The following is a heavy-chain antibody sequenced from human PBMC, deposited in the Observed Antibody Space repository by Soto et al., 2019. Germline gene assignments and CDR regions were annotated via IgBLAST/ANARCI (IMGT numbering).Heavy chain of an antibody. CDR2: IIPIFGTA. J-gene: IGHJ4*02. D-gene: IGHD2-21*02. V-gene: IGHV1-69*06. CDR1: GGTFSSYA. Sequence: GASVKVSCKASGGTFSSYAISWVRQAPGQGLEWMGGIIPIFGTANYAQKFQGRVTITADKSTSTAYMELSSLRSEDTAVYYCAGDNFGHCGGDCDDWGQGTLVTVSS. CDR3: AGDNFGHCGGDCDD.